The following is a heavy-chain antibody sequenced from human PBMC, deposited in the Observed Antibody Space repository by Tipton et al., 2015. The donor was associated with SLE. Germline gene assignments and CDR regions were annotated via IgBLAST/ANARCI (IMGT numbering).Heavy chain of an antibody. V-gene: IGHV3-21*01. CDR2: ISSRSSYI. Sequence: SLRLSCAASGFTFSSYSMHWVRQAPGKGLEWVSSISSRSSYIYYADSVKGRFTISRNNAKNSLYLQMNSLRAEDTVFYYCAGGYCSPTSCFYWYFDLWGRGALVSVPP. CDR1: GFTFSSYS. J-gene: IGHJ2*01. CDR3: AGGYCSPTSCFYWYFDL. D-gene: IGHD2-2*01.